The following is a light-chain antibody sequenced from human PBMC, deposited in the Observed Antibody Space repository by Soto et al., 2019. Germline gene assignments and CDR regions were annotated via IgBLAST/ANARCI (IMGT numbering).Light chain of an antibody. Sequence: QSVLTQPASMSGSPGQSITISCTGTSSDVGNYNYVSWYQHHPGKAPKLIISDVSNRPSGISGRFSGSKSDNTASLTISGLQAEDEADYYCSSYTNIDTVIFGGGTKLTVL. CDR2: DVS. J-gene: IGLJ2*01. V-gene: IGLV2-14*03. CDR1: SSDVGNYNY. CDR3: SSYTNIDTVI.